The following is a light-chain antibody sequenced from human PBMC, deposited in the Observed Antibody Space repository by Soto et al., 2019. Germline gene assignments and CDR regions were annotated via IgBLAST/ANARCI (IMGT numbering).Light chain of an antibody. J-gene: IGLJ1*01. CDR1: SSDVGGYNF. CDR2: NVI. Sequence: QSVLTQPRSVSGSPGQSVTISCTGTSSDVGGYNFVSWYQHHPGKAPKLMIYNVIQRPSGGPDRFSASKSGNTASLTISGRQDADEADYYCCSYAGSYTYVFGTGTKVTVL. CDR3: CSYAGSYTYV. V-gene: IGLV2-11*01.